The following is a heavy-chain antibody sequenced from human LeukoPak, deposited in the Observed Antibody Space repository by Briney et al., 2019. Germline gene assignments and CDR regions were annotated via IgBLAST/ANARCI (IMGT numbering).Heavy chain of an antibody. CDR3: ARGAHIAVAGTWFYYYYGMDV. J-gene: IGHJ6*02. D-gene: IGHD6-19*01. CDR2: INHSGST. V-gene: IGHV4-34*01. CDR1: GGSFSGYY. Sequence: SETLSLTCAVYGGSFSGYYWSWIRQPPGKGLEWIGEINHSGSTNYNPSLKSRVTISVDTSKSQFSLKLSSVTAADTAVYYCARGAHIAVAGTWFYYYYGMDVWGQGTTVTVSS.